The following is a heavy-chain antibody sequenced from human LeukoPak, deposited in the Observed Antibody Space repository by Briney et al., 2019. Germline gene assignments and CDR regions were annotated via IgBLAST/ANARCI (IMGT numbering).Heavy chain of an antibody. J-gene: IGHJ3*02. Sequence: GGSLRLSCAASGFTFSNAWMSWVRQAPGKGLEWVGRIKSKTDGGTTDYAAPVKGRFTISRDDSKNTLYLQMNSLKTEDTAVYYCTTDADYYDSGGYFPDAFDIWGQGTMVTVSS. D-gene: IGHD3-22*01. CDR2: IKSKTDGGTT. CDR3: TTDADYYDSGGYFPDAFDI. CDR1: GFTFSNAW. V-gene: IGHV3-15*01.